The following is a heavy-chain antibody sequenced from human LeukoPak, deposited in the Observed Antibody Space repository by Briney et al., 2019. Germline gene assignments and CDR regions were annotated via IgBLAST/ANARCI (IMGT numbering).Heavy chain of an antibody. CDR2: ISSSSSYI. J-gene: IGHJ4*02. Sequence: GGSLRLSCAASGFTFSSYSVNWVRQAPGKGLEWVSSISSSSSYIYYADSVKGRFTISRDNAKNSLYLQMNSLRAEDTAVYYCARAQLVLRSGYWGQGTLVTVSS. CDR3: ARAQLVLRSGY. V-gene: IGHV3-21*01. CDR1: GFTFSSYS. D-gene: IGHD6-13*01.